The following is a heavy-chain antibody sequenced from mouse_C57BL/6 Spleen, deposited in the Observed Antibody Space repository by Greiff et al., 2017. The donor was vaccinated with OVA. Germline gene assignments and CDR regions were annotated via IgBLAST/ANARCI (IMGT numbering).Heavy chain of an antibody. CDR2: ISGGGGNT. CDR1: GFTFSSYT. CDR3: ARGGSYGSSPYAMDY. J-gene: IGHJ4*01. Sequence: EVKLVESGGGLVKPGGSLKLSCAASGFTFSSYTMSWVRQTPEKRLEWVATISGGGGNTYYPDSGKGRFTISRDNAKNTLYLQMSSLRSEDTALYYCARGGSYGSSPYAMDYWGQGTSVTVSS. V-gene: IGHV5-9*01. D-gene: IGHD1-1*01.